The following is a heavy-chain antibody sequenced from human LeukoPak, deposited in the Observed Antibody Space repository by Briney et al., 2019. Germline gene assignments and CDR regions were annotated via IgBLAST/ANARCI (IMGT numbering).Heavy chain of an antibody. CDR3: AKGDRGVLVIPSTEFDY. CDR2: ISGSGGST. CDR1: GFTVSSNY. Sequence: GGSLRLSCAASGFTVSSNYMSWVRQAPGKGLEWVSAISGSGGSTYYADSVKGRFTISRDYSKNTLYLQMNSLRAGDTAVYYCAKGDRGVLVIPSTEFDYWGQGTLVTVSS. D-gene: IGHD3-9*01. V-gene: IGHV3-23*01. J-gene: IGHJ4*02.